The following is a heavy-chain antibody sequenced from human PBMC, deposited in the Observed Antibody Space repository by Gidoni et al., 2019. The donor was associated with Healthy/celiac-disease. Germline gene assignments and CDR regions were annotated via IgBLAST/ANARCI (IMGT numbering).Heavy chain of an antibody. Sequence: EVQLLESGGGLVQPGGSLRLSCAASGFTFSSYAMSWVRQAPGKGLEWVSAISGSGGSTYYADSVKGRFTISRDNSKNTLYLQMNSLRAEDTAVYYCAKDEGQYYDFWSGYNAFDIWGQGTMVTVSS. CDR2: ISGSGGST. V-gene: IGHV3-23*01. CDR1: GFTFSSYA. CDR3: AKDEGQYYDFWSGYNAFDI. J-gene: IGHJ3*02. D-gene: IGHD3-3*01.